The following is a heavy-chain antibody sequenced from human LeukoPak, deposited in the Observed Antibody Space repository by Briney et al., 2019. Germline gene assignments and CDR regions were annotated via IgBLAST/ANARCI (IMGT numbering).Heavy chain of an antibody. CDR2: IYYSGST. V-gene: IGHV4-61*01. CDR1: GGSVSSGSYY. D-gene: IGHD4-17*01. CDR3: ARDTVGYGDYGGGAFDI. J-gene: IGHJ3*02. Sequence: SETLSLTCTVSGGSVSSGSYYWSWIRQPPGKGLEWIGYIYYSGSTNYNPSLKSRVTMSVDTSKNQFSLKLSSVTAADTAVYYCARDTVGYGDYGGGAFDIWGQGTMVTVSS.